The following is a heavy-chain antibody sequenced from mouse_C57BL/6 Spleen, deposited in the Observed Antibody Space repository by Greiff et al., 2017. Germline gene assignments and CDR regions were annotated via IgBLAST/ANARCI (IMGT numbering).Heavy chain of an antibody. J-gene: IGHJ3*01. CDR3: TPYYYGSTAY. CDR2: IDPENGDT. D-gene: IGHD1-1*01. CDR1: GFNIKDDY. V-gene: IGHV14-4*01. Sequence: VQLQQSGADLVRPGASVKLSCTASGFNIKDDYMHWVKQRPEQGLEWIGWIDPENGDTEYASKFQGKATITADTSSNTAYLQLSSLTSADTAVYYCTPYYYGSTAYWGQGTLVTVSA.